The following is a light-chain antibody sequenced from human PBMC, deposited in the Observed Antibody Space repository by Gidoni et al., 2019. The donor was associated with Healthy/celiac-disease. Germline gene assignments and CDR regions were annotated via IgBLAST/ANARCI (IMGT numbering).Light chain of an antibody. CDR1: SLRSYY. V-gene: IGLV3-19*01. CDR3: NSRDSSGNHYV. CDR2: GKN. J-gene: IGLJ1*01. Sequence: SSELTQDPAVSVALGQTVRITCQGDSLRSYYASWYQQKPGQAPVRVIYGKNNRPSRIPDRFSGSSSGNTASLTITGAQAEDEADYYCNSRDSSGNHYVFGTGTKVTVL.